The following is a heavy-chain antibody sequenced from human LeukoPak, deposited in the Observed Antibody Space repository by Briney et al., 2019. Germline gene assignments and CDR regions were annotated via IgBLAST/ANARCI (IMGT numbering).Heavy chain of an antibody. D-gene: IGHD4-17*01. Sequence: SETLSLTCTVSGYSISSNYYWGWIRQPPGKGLEWIGSIYHSGTTYYNPSRKSRVTISVDTSKNQFSLKLSSVTAADTAVYYCARGRVYGDRPLYYFDYWGQGTLVTVSS. CDR3: ARGRVYGDRPLYYFDY. J-gene: IGHJ4*02. CDR1: GYSISSNYY. CDR2: IYHSGTT. V-gene: IGHV4-38-2*02.